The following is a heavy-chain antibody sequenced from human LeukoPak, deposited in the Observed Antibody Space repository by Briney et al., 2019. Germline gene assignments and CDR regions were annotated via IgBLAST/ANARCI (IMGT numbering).Heavy chain of an antibody. Sequence: GASVKVSCKASGYSFSNNDINWVRQTTGQGLEWMGWMSPNSGNTGYAQKFQGRITMTKNTSISTAYMELSSLRSEDTAVYYCARDQSRGYGFDCWGQGTLVTVSS. CDR2: MSPNSGNT. CDR3: ARDQSRGYGFDC. J-gene: IGHJ4*02. D-gene: IGHD5-12*01. CDR1: GYSFSNND. V-gene: IGHV1-8*01.